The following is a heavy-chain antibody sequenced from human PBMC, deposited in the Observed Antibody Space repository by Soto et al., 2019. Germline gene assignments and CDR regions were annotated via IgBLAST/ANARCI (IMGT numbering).Heavy chain of an antibody. Sequence: QVQLVQSGAEVKKPGASVKVSCKASGYTFTSYDINWVRQATGQGLEWMGWMNPNSGNTGYAQKFQGRVTMTRNTSISTAYMELSSLRSEDTAVYYCASGINYYHSGYDAFDIWGQGTMVTVSS. CDR1: GYTFTSYD. D-gene: IGHD3-10*01. V-gene: IGHV1-8*01. CDR2: MNPNSGNT. J-gene: IGHJ3*02. CDR3: ASGINYYHSGYDAFDI.